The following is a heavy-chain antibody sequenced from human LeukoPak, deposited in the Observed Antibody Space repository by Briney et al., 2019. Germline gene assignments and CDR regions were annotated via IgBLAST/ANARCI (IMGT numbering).Heavy chain of an antibody. CDR3: ARHGEDGSGSYYKRWFDS. V-gene: IGHV4-59*01. J-gene: IGHJ5*01. CDR1: GGSISSYY. CDR2: IYSSGST. Sequence: SETLSLTCTVSGGSISSYYWNWVRQPPGKGLEYIGYIYSSGSTNYNPSLKSRVTISIDTSKNQFSLKLSSVTAADTAVYYCARHGEDGSGSYYKRWFDSWGQGTLVTVSS. D-gene: IGHD3-10*01.